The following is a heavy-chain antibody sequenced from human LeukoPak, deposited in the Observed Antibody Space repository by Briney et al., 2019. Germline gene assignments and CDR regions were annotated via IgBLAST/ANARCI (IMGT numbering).Heavy chain of an antibody. CDR3: ARGSPPGD. CDR2: ISSSSGFT. J-gene: IGHJ4*02. D-gene: IGHD3-16*01. Sequence: GGSLRLSCAASGFTFSDYYMTWIRRAPGKGLEWVSYISSSSGFTKYADSVRGRFTISRDSAKNSLYLQMNTLRVDDTAVYYCARGSPPGDWGQGTLVTVSS. V-gene: IGHV3-11*05. CDR1: GFTFSDYY.